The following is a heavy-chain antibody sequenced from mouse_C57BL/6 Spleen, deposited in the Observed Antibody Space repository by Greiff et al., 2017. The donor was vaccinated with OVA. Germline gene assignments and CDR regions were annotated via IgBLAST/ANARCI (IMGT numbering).Heavy chain of an antibody. J-gene: IGHJ3*01. Sequence: VQLQESGPGLVKPSQSLSLTCSVPGYSITSGYYWNWIRQFPGNKLEWMGYISYDGSTNYNPSLKNRISITRDTSKNQFFLKLNSVTTEDTATYYCAREDYGSSSWFAYWGQGTLVTVSA. V-gene: IGHV3-6*01. CDR2: ISYDGST. D-gene: IGHD1-1*01. CDR3: AREDYGSSSWFAY. CDR1: GYSITSGYY.